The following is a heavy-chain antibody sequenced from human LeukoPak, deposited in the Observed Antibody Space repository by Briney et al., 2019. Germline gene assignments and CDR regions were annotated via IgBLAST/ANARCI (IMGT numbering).Heavy chain of an antibody. Sequence: GGSLGLSCAASGFTVSSDYMSWVRQAPGKGLEWVSVIYSGGTTYYADSVKGRFTISRDNSKNTLHLQMNSLRAEDTAVYYCARGLPIRFDYWGQGTLVTVSS. V-gene: IGHV3-66*01. CDR2: IYSGGTT. CDR1: GFTVSSDY. J-gene: IGHJ4*02. CDR3: ARGLPIRFDY.